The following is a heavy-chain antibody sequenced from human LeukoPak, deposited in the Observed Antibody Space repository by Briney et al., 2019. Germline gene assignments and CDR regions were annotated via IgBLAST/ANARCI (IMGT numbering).Heavy chain of an antibody. Sequence: VGSLRLSCAASGFTFSRYWMHWVRQAPGKGLVWVSRINSDWSSTNYADSVKGRFIISRDNAKNTLYLQMNSLRAEDTAVYYCASDLKWELLQPFDYWGQGTLVTVSS. V-gene: IGHV3-74*01. CDR3: ASDLKWELLQPFDY. CDR1: GFTFSRYW. CDR2: INSDWSST. J-gene: IGHJ4*02. D-gene: IGHD1-26*01.